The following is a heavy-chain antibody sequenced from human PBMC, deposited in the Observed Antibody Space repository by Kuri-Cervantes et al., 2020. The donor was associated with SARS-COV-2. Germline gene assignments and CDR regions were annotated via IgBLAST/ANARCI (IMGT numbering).Heavy chain of an antibody. CDR2: INPNSGGT. D-gene: IGHD5-18*01. Sequence: ASVKVSCKASGYTFTGYFVHWVRQAPGQGLEWMGWINPNSGGTNYAQKFQGRVTMTRDTSISTAYMELSRLRPDDTAVYYCARGLTLEGDSYGYHYWGQGTLVTVSS. V-gene: IGHV1-2*02. J-gene: IGHJ4*02. CDR3: ARGLTLEGDSYGYHY. CDR1: GYTFTGYF.